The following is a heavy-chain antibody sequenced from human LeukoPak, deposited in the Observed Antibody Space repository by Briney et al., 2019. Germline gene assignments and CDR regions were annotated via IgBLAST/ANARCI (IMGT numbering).Heavy chain of an antibody. CDR3: AADGVGVLPGDAFDI. J-gene: IGHJ3*02. Sequence: GGSLRLSCAASGFTFTTFSTHSMNWVRQAPGKGLEWLSYISDTGDATYYPDSLQGRFTISRDDAKNSLYLHMSSLRADDTAVYYCAADGVGVLPGDAFDIWGQGTKVIVSS. V-gene: IGHV3-48*01. D-gene: IGHD1-26*01. CDR2: ISDTGDAT. CDR1: GFTFTTFSTHS.